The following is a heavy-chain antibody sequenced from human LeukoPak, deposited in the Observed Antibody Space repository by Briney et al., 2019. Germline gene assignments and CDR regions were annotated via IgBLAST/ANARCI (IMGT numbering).Heavy chain of an antibody. V-gene: IGHV3-23*01. J-gene: IGHJ4*02. CDR2: IYDRGDPT. Sequence: PGGSLRLSCAASGLSFSNAAMSWVRQAPGKGLEWVSTIYDRGDPTYYADSVKGRFIISRDNSKNTLYLQMNSPRAEDSAVYYCAHKTGFDYWGQGTLVSVSS. CDR3: AHKTGFDY. CDR1: GLSFSNAA.